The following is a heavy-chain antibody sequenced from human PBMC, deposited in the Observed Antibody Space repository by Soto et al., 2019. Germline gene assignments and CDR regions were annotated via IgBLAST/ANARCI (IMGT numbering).Heavy chain of an antibody. J-gene: IGHJ4*02. CDR3: ARGRYGDY. CDR2: ISAHNGNT. CDR1: VYAFTTYG. V-gene: IGHV1-18*01. D-gene: IGHD1-1*01. Sequence: QVHLVQSGAEVKKPGASVKVSCKGSVYAFTTYGITWVRQAPGQGVEWMGWISAHNGNTNYAQKLQGRVTVTRDTSTSTAYMELRSLRSDDTAVYYCARGRYGDYWGQGALVTVSS.